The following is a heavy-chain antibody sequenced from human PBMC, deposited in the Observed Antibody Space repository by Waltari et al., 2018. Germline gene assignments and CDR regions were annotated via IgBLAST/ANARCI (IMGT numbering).Heavy chain of an antibody. V-gene: IGHV3-48*03. CDR3: ARDLYYYDSSGYPFAEYFQH. CDR2: ISSSGRTI. Sequence: EVQLVESGGGLVQPGGSLRLSCAASGFTFSSYEMNWVRQAPGKGLEWVSYISSSGRTIYYADSVKGRFTISRDNAKNSLYLQMNSLRAEDTAVYYCARDLYYYDSSGYPFAEYFQHWGQGTLVTVSS. J-gene: IGHJ1*01. D-gene: IGHD3-22*01. CDR1: GFTFSSYE.